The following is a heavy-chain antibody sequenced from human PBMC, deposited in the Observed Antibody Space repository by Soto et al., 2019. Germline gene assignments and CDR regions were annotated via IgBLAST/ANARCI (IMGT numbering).Heavy chain of an antibody. CDR2: ITYDGSNK. Sequence: QVQLVESGGGVVQPGRSLRLSCAASGFTFSSYGMHWVRQAPGKGLEWVAVITYDGSNKYYADSVKGRFTISRDNSKNTLYLQMNSLRAEDTAVYYCAKEHLGVAPYWGQGTLVTVSS. CDR3: AKEHLGVAPY. J-gene: IGHJ4*02. V-gene: IGHV3-30*18. D-gene: IGHD3-3*01. CDR1: GFTFSSYG.